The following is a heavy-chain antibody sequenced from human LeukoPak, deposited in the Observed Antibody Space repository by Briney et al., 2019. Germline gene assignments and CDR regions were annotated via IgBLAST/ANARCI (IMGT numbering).Heavy chain of an antibody. CDR3: ARGYSGYDWVLGY. V-gene: IGHV1-2*02. CDR1: RYTFTGYY. D-gene: IGHD5-12*01. J-gene: IGHJ4*02. Sequence: ASVKVSCKASRYTFTGYYMHRVRQAPGQGLEWMGWINPNSGGTNYAQKFQGRVTMTRDTSITTAYMELSRLTSDDTAVYYCARGYSGYDWVLGYWGQGTLVTVSS. CDR2: INPNSGGT.